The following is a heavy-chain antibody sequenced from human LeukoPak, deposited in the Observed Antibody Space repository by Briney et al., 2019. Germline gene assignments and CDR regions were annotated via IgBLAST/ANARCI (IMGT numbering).Heavy chain of an antibody. J-gene: IGHJ4*02. V-gene: IGHV4-59*01. CDR2: IYYSGGA. Sequence: PSETLSLTCTVSDGSISGYYWNWIRQPPGKGLEWLGFIYYSGGANYNPSLKSRVTISVDTSKNQCSLKLSSVTAADTAVYYCARGQTATLTDYWGQGTLVTVPS. D-gene: IGHD5-24*01. CDR3: ARGQTATLTDY. CDR1: DGSISGYY.